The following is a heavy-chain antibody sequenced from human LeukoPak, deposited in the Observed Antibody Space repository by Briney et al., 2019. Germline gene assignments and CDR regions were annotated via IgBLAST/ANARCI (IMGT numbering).Heavy chain of an antibody. CDR2: ISWDGGST. J-gene: IGHJ6*02. CDR1: GFTFDDYT. CDR3: AKGGEQLVLYYYGMDV. D-gene: IGHD6-13*01. V-gene: IGHV3-43*01. Sequence: PGGSLRLSCAASGFTFDDYTMHWVRQAPGKGLEWVSLISWDGGSTYYADFVKGRFTISRDNSKNSLYLQMNSLRTEDTALYYCAKGGEQLVLYYYGMDVWGQGTTVTVSS.